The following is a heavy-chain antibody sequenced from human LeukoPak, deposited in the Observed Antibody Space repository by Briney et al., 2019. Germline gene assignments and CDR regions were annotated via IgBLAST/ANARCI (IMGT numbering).Heavy chain of an antibody. V-gene: IGHV1-18*01. Sequence: GASVKVSCKASGYTFTSYGISWVRQAPGQGREWMGWISAYNGNTNYAQKLQGRVTMTTDTSTSTAYMELRSLRSDDTAVYYCARAYPTTTVVTEGDDYWGQGTLVTVSS. CDR3: ARAYPTTTVVTEGDDY. D-gene: IGHD4-23*01. J-gene: IGHJ4*02. CDR2: ISAYNGNT. CDR1: GYTFTSYG.